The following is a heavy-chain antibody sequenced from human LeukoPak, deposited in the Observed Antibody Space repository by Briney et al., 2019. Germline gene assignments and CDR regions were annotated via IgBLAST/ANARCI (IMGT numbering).Heavy chain of an antibody. CDR2: MNPNSGNT. J-gene: IGHJ6*03. D-gene: IGHD6-19*01. CDR3: ARGSGGVAVAGNGFLSYYYYMDV. Sequence: ASVKVSCKASGYTFTSYDINWVRQATGQGLEWMGWMNPNSGNTGYAQKFRGRVTMTRNTSISTAYMELSSLRSEDTAVYYCARGSGGVAVAGNGFLSYYYYMDVWGKGTTVTVSS. V-gene: IGHV1-8*01. CDR1: GYTFTSYD.